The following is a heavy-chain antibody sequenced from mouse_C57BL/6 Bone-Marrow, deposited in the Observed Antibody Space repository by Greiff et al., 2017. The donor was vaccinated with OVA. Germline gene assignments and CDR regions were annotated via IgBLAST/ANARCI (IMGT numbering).Heavy chain of an antibody. V-gene: IGHV1-5*01. CDR2: IYPGNSDT. Sequence: VQLQQSGTVLARPGASVKMSCKTSGYTFTSYWMHWVKQRPGQGLEWIGAIYPGNSDTSYNQKFKGKAKLTAVTSASTAYMELSSLTNEDSAVYYCTRGGNYDPAWFAYWGQGTLVTVSA. CDR3: TRGGNYDPAWFAY. J-gene: IGHJ3*01. CDR1: GYTFTSYW. D-gene: IGHD2-1*01.